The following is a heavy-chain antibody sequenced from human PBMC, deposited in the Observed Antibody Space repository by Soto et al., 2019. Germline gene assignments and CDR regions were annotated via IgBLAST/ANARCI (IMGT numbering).Heavy chain of an antibody. CDR2: IYYSGST. J-gene: IGHJ4*02. D-gene: IGHD6-19*01. V-gene: IGHV4-59*08. Sequence: SETLSLTCTVSGGSISSYYWSWIRQPPGKGLEWIGYIYYSGSTNYNPSLKSRVTISVDTSKNQFSLKLSSVTAADTAVYYCASGIAVAYDYWGQGTLVTVSS. CDR1: GGSISSYY. CDR3: ASGIAVAYDY.